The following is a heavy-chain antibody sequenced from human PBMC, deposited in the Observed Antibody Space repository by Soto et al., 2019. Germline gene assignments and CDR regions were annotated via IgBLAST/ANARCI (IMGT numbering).Heavy chain of an antibody. Sequence: EVQLVESGGGLVQPGGSLRLSCAASGFTFSSYWMHWVRQAPGKGLVWVSRINSDGSNTNYADSVKGRLTISRDNAKDTVYLEMNSLRAEDTAVYYCARGDKGQWLVDHWGQGTLVTVSS. V-gene: IGHV3-74*01. CDR3: ARGDKGQWLVDH. D-gene: IGHD6-19*01. CDR2: INSDGSNT. J-gene: IGHJ4*02. CDR1: GFTFSSYW.